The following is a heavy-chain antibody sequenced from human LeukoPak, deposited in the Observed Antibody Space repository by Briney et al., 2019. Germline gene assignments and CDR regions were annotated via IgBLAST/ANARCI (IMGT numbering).Heavy chain of an antibody. J-gene: IGHJ6*02. CDR2: IIPILGIA. Sequence: GASVKVSCKASGGTFSSYAISWVRQAPGQGLEWMGRIIPILGIANYAQKFQGRVTITADKSTSTAYMELSSLRSEDTAVYYCARDTVYYDSSGYYYYYYGMDVWGQGTTVTVSS. D-gene: IGHD3-22*01. V-gene: IGHV1-69*04. CDR1: GGTFSSYA. CDR3: ARDTVYYDSSGYYYYYYGMDV.